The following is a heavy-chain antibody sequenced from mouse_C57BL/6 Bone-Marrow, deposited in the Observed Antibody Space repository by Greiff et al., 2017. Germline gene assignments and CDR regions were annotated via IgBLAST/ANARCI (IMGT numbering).Heavy chain of an antibody. CDR2: INPNNGGT. D-gene: IGHD2-1*01. CDR3: ARWGGNYDFDY. CDR1: GYTFTDYY. Sequence: VQLKQSGPELVKPGASVKISCKASGYTFTDYYMNWVKQSHGKSLEWIGDINPNNGGTSYNQKFKGKATLTVDKSSSTAYMQCKSLTSEDSAFYYCARWGGNYDFDYWGQGTTLTVSS. V-gene: IGHV1-26*01. J-gene: IGHJ2*01.